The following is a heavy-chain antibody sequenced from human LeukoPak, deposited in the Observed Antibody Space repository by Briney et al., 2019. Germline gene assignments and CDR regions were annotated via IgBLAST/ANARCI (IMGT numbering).Heavy chain of an antibody. V-gene: IGHV3-20*04. CDR1: GFTFYDYG. CDR3: ARGSGTAMVSPYYYYGMDV. D-gene: IGHD5-18*01. Sequence: PGGSLRLSCAASGFTFYDYGMSWVRQAPGKGLEWVSGINWNGGSTGYADSVKGRFTISRDNAKNSRYLQMNSLRAEDTALYYCARGSGTAMVSPYYYYGMDVWGQGTTVTVSS. J-gene: IGHJ6*02. CDR2: INWNGGST.